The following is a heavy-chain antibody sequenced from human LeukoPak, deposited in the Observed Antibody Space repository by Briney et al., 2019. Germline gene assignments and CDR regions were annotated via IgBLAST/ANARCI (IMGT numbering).Heavy chain of an antibody. V-gene: IGHV1-8*01. CDR1: GYTFTSYD. D-gene: IGHD3-10*01. CDR2: MNPNSGNT. CDR3: ARGYYGSGSYYQFHY. Sequence: ASVKVSCKASGYTFTSYDISWVRQATGQGLEWMGWMNPNSGNTGYARKFQGRVTMTRNTSISTAYMELSSLRSEDTAVYYCARGYYGSGSYYQFHYWGLGTLVTVSS. J-gene: IGHJ4*02.